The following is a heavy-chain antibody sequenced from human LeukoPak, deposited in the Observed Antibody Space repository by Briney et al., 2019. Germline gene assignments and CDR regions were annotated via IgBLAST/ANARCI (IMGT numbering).Heavy chain of an antibody. D-gene: IGHD4-17*01. CDR1: GYTFTSYG. J-gene: IGHJ3*02. CDR3: ARGLLRDYGDYGGHPDAFDI. Sequence: ASVKVSCKASGYTFTSYGISWVRQAPGQGLEWMGWINPNSGGTNYAQKFQGWVTMTRDTSISTAYMELSRLRSDDTAVYYCARGLLRDYGDYGGHPDAFDIWGQGTMVTVSP. V-gene: IGHV1-2*04. CDR2: INPNSGGT.